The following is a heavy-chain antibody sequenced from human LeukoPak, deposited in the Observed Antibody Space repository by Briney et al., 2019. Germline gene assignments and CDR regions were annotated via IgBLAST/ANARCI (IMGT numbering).Heavy chain of an antibody. CDR2: IYGGGST. V-gene: IGHV3-53*01. Sequence: GGSLRLSCAASGFTVSSNYMSWVRQAPGKGLEWVSVIYGGGSTDYADSVKGRFTISRDNLKNTLYLQMNSLRAEGTAVYYCANSRRSGYWYFDLWGRGTLVTVSS. J-gene: IGHJ2*01. D-gene: IGHD3-22*01. CDR1: GFTVSSNY. CDR3: ANSRRSGYWYFDL.